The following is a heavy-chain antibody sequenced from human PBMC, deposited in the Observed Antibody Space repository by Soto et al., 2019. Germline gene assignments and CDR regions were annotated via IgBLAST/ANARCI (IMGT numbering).Heavy chain of an antibody. J-gene: IGHJ4*02. CDR3: ARDLPAYCGDDCSGY. V-gene: IGHV3-30-3*01. D-gene: IGHD2-21*02. Sequence: QVHLVESGGGVVQPGRSLRLSCAASGFTFSSYVMHWVRQAPGKGLEWVALISYDGTNKYYADSVKGRFTISRDNSKNTLYLQMNSLRDEDTAVYYCARDLPAYCGDDCSGYWGQGTLVTVSS. CDR2: ISYDGTNK. CDR1: GFTFSSYV.